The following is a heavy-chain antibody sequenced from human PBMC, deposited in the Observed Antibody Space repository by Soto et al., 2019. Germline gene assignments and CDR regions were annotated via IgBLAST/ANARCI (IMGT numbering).Heavy chain of an antibody. V-gene: IGHV3-23*01. CDR1: GFIFSDYS. D-gene: IGHD3-16*01. Sequence: EVQVLESGGDLIQPGGSLRLACAASGFIFSDYSMSWVRQAPGKGLEWVSGISGSGYSTYYADSVRGRFTISRDNSKNTQYLQMNSLRAEDRAVYYCAKSYANEWHDYYFDYWGQGTLVTVSS. CDR3: AKSYANEWHDYYFDY. CDR2: ISGSGYST. J-gene: IGHJ4*02.